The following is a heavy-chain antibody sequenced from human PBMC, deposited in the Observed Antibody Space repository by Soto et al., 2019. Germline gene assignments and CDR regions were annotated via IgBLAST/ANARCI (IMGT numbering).Heavy chain of an antibody. J-gene: IGHJ4*02. V-gene: IGHV4-38-2*01. D-gene: IGHD5-12*01. CDR1: GYPISSGYY. Sequence: SETLSLTCAVSGYPISSGYYWGWIRQPPGKGLEWIGIIHHSGSTYYNPSLRSRITISVDTSKNQFSLKMPSVTAADTAVYYCARSSGYVPGSYWGQGILVTVSS. CDR3: ARSSGYVPGSY. CDR2: IHHSGST.